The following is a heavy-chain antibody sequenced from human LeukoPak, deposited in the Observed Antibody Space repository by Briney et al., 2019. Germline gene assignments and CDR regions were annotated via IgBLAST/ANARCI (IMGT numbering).Heavy chain of an antibody. D-gene: IGHD3-3*01. V-gene: IGHV4-39*01. Sequence: PSETLSLTCTVSGGSISSSSYYWGWIRQPPGKGLEWIGSICYSGSTYYNPSLKSRVTISVDTSKNQFSLKLSSVTAADTAVYYCARHPGDFWSGYYLGAFDIWGQGTMVTVSS. J-gene: IGHJ3*02. CDR3: ARHPGDFWSGYYLGAFDI. CDR1: GGSISSSSYY. CDR2: ICYSGST.